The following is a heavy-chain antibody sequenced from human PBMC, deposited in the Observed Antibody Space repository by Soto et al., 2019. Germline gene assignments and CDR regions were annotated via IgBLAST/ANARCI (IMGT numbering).Heavy chain of an antibody. V-gene: IGHV1-8*01. CDR1: GYTFTSYD. CDR2: MNPNSGNT. J-gene: IGHJ6*03. D-gene: IGHD2-2*01. CDR3: ARTVQYQLLSGLEYYHYMDV. Sequence: QVQLVQSGAEVKKPGASVKVSCKASGYTFTSYDINWVRQATGQGLEWMGWMNPNSGNTGYAQKFQGRVTMTRNTSISTAYMELSSLRSEDTAVYYCARTVQYQLLSGLEYYHYMDVWGKGTTVTVSS.